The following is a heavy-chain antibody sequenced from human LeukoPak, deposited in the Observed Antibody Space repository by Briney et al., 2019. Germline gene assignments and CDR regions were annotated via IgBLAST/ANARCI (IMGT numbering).Heavy chain of an antibody. CDR3: ARGASSSWRDNWFDL. CDR1: GYTFTSYY. CDR2: INPSGGST. D-gene: IGHD6-13*01. V-gene: IGHV1-46*01. Sequence: ASVKVSCKASGYTFTSYYMHWVRQAPGQGLEWMGIINPSGGSTSYAQKFQGRVTMTRDMSTSTVYMELSSLRSEDTAVYYCARGASSSWRDNWFDLWGQGTLVTVSS. J-gene: IGHJ5*02.